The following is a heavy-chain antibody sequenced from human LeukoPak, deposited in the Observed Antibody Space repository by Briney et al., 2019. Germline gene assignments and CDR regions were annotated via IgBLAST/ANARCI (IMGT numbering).Heavy chain of an antibody. V-gene: IGHV3-48*02. Sequence: GGSLRLSCAAYGFTVSRYSMKWVRQARGKGMEWGSFIFSSSISIYYAASLKCLFTISRDNSDNSLYLQMNSLRDEATAVYYCARAPLVRGLIPPFDYWGQGTLVSVSS. CDR1: GFTVSRYS. CDR2: IFSSSISI. D-gene: IGHD3-10*01. CDR3: ARAPLVRGLIPPFDY. J-gene: IGHJ4*02.